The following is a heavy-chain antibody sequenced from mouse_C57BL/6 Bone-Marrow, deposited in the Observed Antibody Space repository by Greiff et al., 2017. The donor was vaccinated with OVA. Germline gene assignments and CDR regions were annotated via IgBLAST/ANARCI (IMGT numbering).Heavy chain of an antibody. Sequence: QVQLKQPGAELVKPGASVKMSCKASGYTFTSYWITWVKQRPGQGLEWIGDIYPGSGSTNYNEKFKSKATLTVDTSSSTAYMQLSSLTSEDSAVYYCARGNYYSNRGFAYWGQGTLVTVSA. CDR2: IYPGSGST. D-gene: IGHD2-5*01. J-gene: IGHJ3*01. V-gene: IGHV1-55*01. CDR3: ARGNYYSNRGFAY. CDR1: GYTFTSYW.